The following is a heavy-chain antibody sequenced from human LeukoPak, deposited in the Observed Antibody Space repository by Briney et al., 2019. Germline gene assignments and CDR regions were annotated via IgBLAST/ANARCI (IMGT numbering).Heavy chain of an antibody. Sequence: PSETLSLTCAVYGGSFSGYYWSWIRQPPGKGLEWIGEINHSGSTKYNPSLKSRVTISVDKSKDQFSLKVSSVTAADTAVYYCARAAAGTGVFDYWGQGTLVTVSS. CDR3: ARAAAGTGVFDY. V-gene: IGHV4-34*01. J-gene: IGHJ4*02. CDR1: GGSFSGYY. CDR2: INHSGST. D-gene: IGHD6-13*01.